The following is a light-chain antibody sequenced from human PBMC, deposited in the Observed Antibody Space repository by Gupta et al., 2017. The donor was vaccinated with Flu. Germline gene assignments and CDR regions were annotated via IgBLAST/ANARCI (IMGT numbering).Light chain of an antibody. V-gene: IGLV1-51*02. J-gene: IGLJ2*01. CDR3: GTWDSSRSAVV. Sequence: QSVLTQPRSVYAAPGQKATNTCTGSSSNIGNNYLSWYQQHPGTAPNLLIYKNNKRPSGVPDRFSGSKSGTSATIAITGLQTGDEADYYCGTWDSSRSAVVFGGGTKLTVL. CDR2: KNN. CDR1: SSNIGNNY.